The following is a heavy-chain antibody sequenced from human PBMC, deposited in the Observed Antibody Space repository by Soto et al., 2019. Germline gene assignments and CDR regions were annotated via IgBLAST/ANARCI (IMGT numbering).Heavy chain of an antibody. Sequence: QVQLVQSGAEVKKPGSSVKVSCKASGGTFSSYAISWVRQAPGQGLEWMGGIIPIFGTANYAQKFQGRVTITACESTSTADMELSSLSSEDTAGYYRPRHVPAAGYYYGMDVWGQGTTVTVSS. V-gene: IGHV1-69*12. J-gene: IGHJ6*02. D-gene: IGHD2-2*01. CDR3: PRHVPAAGYYYGMDV. CDR1: GGTFSSYA. CDR2: IIPIFGTA.